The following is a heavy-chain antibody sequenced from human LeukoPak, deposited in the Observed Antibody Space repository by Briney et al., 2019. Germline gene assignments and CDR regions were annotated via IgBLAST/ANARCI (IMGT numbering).Heavy chain of an antibody. CDR1: GFTFNTYG. CDR2: ISYDGSNK. V-gene: IGHV3-30*18. D-gene: IGHD1-26*01. Sequence: PGGSLRLSCAVSGFTFNTYGIHWVRQTPGKGLEWVALISYDGSNKYYADSVKGRFTISRDNSKNTLYLQMDSLRAEDTAVYYCAKDRSGMGYYFDFCGQGTLVTVSS. CDR3: AKDRSGMGYYFDF. J-gene: IGHJ4*02.